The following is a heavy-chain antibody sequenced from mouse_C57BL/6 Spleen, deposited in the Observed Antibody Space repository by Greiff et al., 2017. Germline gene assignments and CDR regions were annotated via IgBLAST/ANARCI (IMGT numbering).Heavy chain of an antibody. CDR2: IWSGGST. Sequence: VKLVESGPGLVQPSQSLSITCTVSGFSLTSDGVHWVRQSPGKGLEWLGVIWSGGSTDYNAAFISRLSISKDNSKSQVFFKMNSLQADDTAIYYCARNGESSGYNYFDYWGQGTTLTVSS. CDR1: GFSLTSDG. V-gene: IGHV2-2*01. D-gene: IGHD3-2*02. CDR3: ARNGESSGYNYFDY. J-gene: IGHJ2*01.